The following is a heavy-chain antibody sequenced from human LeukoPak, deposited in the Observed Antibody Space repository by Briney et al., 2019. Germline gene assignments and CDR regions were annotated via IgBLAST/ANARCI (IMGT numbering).Heavy chain of an antibody. CDR1: GFTFSSYW. V-gene: IGHV3-7*01. D-gene: IGHD5-12*01. CDR3: ARDPRTYATFTFDY. Sequence: GGSLRLSCAASGFTFSSYWMSWVRQAPGKGLEWVANIKQDGSEKYYVDSVKGRFTISRDNAKNLLYLQMNSLRAEDTAVYYCARDPRTYATFTFDYWGQGTLVTVSS. CDR2: IKQDGSEK. J-gene: IGHJ4*02.